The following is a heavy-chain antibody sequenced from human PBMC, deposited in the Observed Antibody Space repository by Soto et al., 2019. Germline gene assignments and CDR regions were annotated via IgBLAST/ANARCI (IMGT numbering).Heavy chain of an antibody. CDR1: GSTFTLTW. CDR2: IKSKKDGGTS. V-gene: IGHV3-15*07. Sequence: EVQLVESGGGLVKPGGSLRLSCTASGSTFTLTWMNWVRQAPGKGLEWVGRIKSKKDGGTSDYAAPVRGRFTISRDDSENTVFLQVISLKTEDTAGYYCARDNYHVMDVWGQGTTVTVSS. CDR3: ARDNYHVMDV. D-gene: IGHD2-21*02. J-gene: IGHJ6*02.